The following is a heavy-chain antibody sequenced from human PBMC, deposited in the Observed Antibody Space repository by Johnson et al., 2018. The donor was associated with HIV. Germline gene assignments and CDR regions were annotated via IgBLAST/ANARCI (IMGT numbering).Heavy chain of an antibody. CDR1: GFTFSSYD. V-gene: IGHV3-13*01. CDR3: AREYSQHYYDSSGSQIPIPGTDAFDI. CDR2: IGTAGDT. D-gene: IGHD3-22*01. Sequence: EVQLVESGGGLVQPGGSLRLSCAVSGFTFSSYDMHWVRQGTGKGLEWVSDIGTAGDTYYPGSVKGRFTISRENAKNSLYLQMNRLRAEDTAVYYCAREYSQHYYDSSGSQIPIPGTDAFDIWGQGTMVTVSS. J-gene: IGHJ3*02.